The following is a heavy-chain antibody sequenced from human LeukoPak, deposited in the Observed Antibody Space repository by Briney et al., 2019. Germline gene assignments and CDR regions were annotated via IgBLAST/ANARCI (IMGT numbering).Heavy chain of an antibody. CDR2: ISGSGGST. Sequence: GGSLRLSCAASGFTFSGYAMSWVRQAPGKGLEWVSAISGSGGSTYYADSVKGRFTISRDNSKNTLYLQMNSLRAEDTAVYYCARMSSGWGKLGLDYWGQGTLVTVSS. J-gene: IGHJ4*02. CDR3: ARMSSGWGKLGLDY. D-gene: IGHD6-19*01. CDR1: GFTFSGYA. V-gene: IGHV3-23*01.